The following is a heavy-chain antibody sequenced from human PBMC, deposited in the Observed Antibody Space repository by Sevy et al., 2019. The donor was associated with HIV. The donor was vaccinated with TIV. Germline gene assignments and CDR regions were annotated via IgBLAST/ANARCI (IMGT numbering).Heavy chain of an antibody. D-gene: IGHD2-21*01. CDR3: AKGIPYGMDV. CDR1: GFTFSSYA. V-gene: IGHV3-23*01. J-gene: IGHJ6*02. CDR2: ISGSGGWT. Sequence: GGSLRLSCAGSGFTFSSYAINWVRQAPGKGLEWVSAISGSGGWTYYADSVKGRFIISRDNSKNTVYLQMSSLRAEDTAVYYCAKGIPYGMDVWGQGTTVTVSS.